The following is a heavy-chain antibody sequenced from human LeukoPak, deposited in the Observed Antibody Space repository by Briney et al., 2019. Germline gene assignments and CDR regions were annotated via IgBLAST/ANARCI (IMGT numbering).Heavy chain of an antibody. CDR2: IYYSGST. J-gene: IGHJ5*02. CDR1: GGSISSSSYY. Sequence: SETLSLTCTVSGGSISSSSYYWGWIRQPPGKGLEWIGSIYYSGSTYYNPSLKSRVTISVDTSKNQFSLKLSSVTAADTAVYYCARARSAYYDFWSAEGDWFALWGQGTLVTVSS. D-gene: IGHD3-3*01. V-gene: IGHV4-39*01. CDR3: ARARSAYYDFWSAEGDWFAL.